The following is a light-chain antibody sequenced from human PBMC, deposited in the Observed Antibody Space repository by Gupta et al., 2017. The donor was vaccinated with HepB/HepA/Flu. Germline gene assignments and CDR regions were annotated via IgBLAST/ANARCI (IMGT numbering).Light chain of an antibody. V-gene: IGLV1-51*01. Sequence: SVLTQPPSVSAAPGQKVTISCTGSSSNIGNNYLSWYQQLPGTAPKLLIYDNNKRPSGIPDRFSGSKSGTSATLGITGLQTGDEADYYCGTWDSSLSALVFGGGTKLTVL. J-gene: IGLJ2*01. CDR2: DNN. CDR3: GTWDSSLSALV. CDR1: SSNIGNNY.